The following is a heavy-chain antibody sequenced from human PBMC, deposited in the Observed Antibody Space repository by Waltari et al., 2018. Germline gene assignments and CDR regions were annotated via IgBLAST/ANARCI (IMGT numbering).Heavy chain of an antibody. CDR3: ARGCGGYCSSGEYYFDQ. CDR2: IQNTGHMI. J-gene: IGHJ4*02. Sequence: EVHLLDSGARLVQPGGSLRLSCIASGFTSRDPAMPWVRQAPGGGLEWVAYIQNTGHMIYYADSVKGRFTISRDNAQNSVYLQMNSLRAEDTAVYYCARGCGGYCSSGEYYFDQWGQGTLVTVSS. D-gene: IGHD2-21*01. V-gene: IGHV3-48*01. CDR1: GFTSRDPA.